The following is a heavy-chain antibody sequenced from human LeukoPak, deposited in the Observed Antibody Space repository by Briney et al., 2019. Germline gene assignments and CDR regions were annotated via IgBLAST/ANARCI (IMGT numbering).Heavy chain of an antibody. V-gene: IGHV3-7*01. CDR3: ARDKEKYSSPPSY. J-gene: IGHJ4*02. Sequence: GGSLRLSCAASGFTFSSYWMSWVRQAPGKGLEWVASIKQDGSEKYYVDSVKGRFTISRDNAKNSLYLRMNSLRAEDTAVYYCARDKEKYSSPPSYWGQGTLVTVSS. CDR1: GFTFSSYW. CDR2: IKQDGSEK. D-gene: IGHD6-6*01.